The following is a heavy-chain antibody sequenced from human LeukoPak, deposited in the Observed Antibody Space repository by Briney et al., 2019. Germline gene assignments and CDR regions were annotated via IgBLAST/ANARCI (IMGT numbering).Heavy chain of an antibody. J-gene: IGHJ4*02. CDR3: ASTYYYDSGGYYPFDY. D-gene: IGHD3-22*01. V-gene: IGHV3-64D*09. CDR1: GFSFSNNA. CDR2: ISSNGGTT. Sequence: GGSLRLSCSASGFSFSNNAMHWVRQAPGKGLEYVSGISSNGGTTSYTDSSKGRFTISRDNSKKTLYLQMSSLRLEDTAVYYCASTYYYDSGGYYPFDYWGQGTLVTVSS.